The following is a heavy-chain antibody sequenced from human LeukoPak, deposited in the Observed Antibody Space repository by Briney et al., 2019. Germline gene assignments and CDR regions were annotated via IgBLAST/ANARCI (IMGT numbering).Heavy chain of an antibody. CDR2: INSSGGST. V-gene: IGHV3-64*01. CDR1: GFTFSSYA. J-gene: IGHJ4*02. D-gene: IGHD3-22*01. CDR3: ARDMYYYDSSGYYPFDY. Sequence: PGGSLRLSCVASGFTFSSYAMHWVRQTPGKGLEYVSGINSSGGSTHYANSVKGRFTISRDNSKHTLYLQMGSLRAEDTAVYYCARDMYYYDSSGYYPFDYWGQGTLVTVSS.